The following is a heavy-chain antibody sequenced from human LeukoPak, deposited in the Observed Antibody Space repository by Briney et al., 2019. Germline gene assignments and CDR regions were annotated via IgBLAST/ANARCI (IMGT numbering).Heavy chain of an antibody. CDR3: AKDHVLLWFGELSFCDY. CDR1: GFTFSNYW. V-gene: IGHV3-7*01. Sequence: GGSLRLSCAASGFTFSNYWMSWVRQAPGKGLEWVANVKQDESEKYYVDSVKGRFTISRDNAKNTLYLQMNSLRAEDTAVYYCAKDHVLLWFGELSFCDYWGQGTLVTVSS. J-gene: IGHJ4*02. D-gene: IGHD3-10*01. CDR2: VKQDESEK.